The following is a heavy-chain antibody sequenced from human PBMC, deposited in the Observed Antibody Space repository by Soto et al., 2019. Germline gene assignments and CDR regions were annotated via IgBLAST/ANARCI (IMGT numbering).Heavy chain of an antibody. CDR3: ARAQDSGSSNWFDP. D-gene: IGHD1-26*01. CDR1: GGSVSSGSYY. V-gene: IGHV4-61*01. J-gene: IGHJ5*02. Sequence: QVQLQESGPGLVKPSETLSLTCTVSGGSVSSGSYYWSWIRQPPGKGLEWIGYIYYSGSTYYNPSLKIRVTISVDTSKNQFSLKLSSVTAADTAVYYCARAQDSGSSNWFDPWGQGTLVTVSS. CDR2: IYYSGST.